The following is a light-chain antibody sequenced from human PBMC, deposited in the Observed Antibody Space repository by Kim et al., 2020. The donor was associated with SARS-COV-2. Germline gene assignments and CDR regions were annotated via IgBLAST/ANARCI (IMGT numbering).Light chain of an antibody. J-gene: IGLJ2*01. CDR3: QVWDSSSDHVV. CDR2: YDS. Sequence: APGKTARITCGGNKIGSKSVHWYRQKPGQAPVLVIYYDSDRPSGIPERFSGSNSGNTATLTISRVEAGDEADYYCQVWDSSSDHVVFGGGTKLTVL. CDR1: KIGSKS. V-gene: IGLV3-21*04.